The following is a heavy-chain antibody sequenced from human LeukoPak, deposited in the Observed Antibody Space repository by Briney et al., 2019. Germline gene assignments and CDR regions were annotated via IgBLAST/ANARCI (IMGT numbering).Heavy chain of an antibody. Sequence: PSETLSLTCTVSGGSISSSNYYWGWFRQPPGKGLEWIGSIYYSGSTYYTPSLKSRATISVDTSKNQFSLKLSSVTAADTAMYYCARSYSSSDHYYYYGMDVWGQGTTVTVSS. V-gene: IGHV4-39*01. CDR1: GGSISSSNYY. J-gene: IGHJ6*02. CDR3: ARSYSSSDHYYYYGMDV. CDR2: IYYSGST. D-gene: IGHD6-13*01.